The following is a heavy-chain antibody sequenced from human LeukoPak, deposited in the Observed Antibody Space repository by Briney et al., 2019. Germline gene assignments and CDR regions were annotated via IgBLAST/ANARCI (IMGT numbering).Heavy chain of an antibody. V-gene: IGHV4-61*09. CDR2: IYTNGST. CDR1: SAFQPSASYL. CDR3: ATSLEASGSYYYYYMDV. D-gene: IGHD3-10*01. Sequence: SQTLSLTHSLSSAFQPSASYLWPWIRQSAGKGLEWIGHIYTNGSTTYNPSLKSRVTVSVDTSKNQFSLKLTSVTAADTAVYFSATSLEASGSYYYYYMDVWGKGTTVTVSS. J-gene: IGHJ6*03.